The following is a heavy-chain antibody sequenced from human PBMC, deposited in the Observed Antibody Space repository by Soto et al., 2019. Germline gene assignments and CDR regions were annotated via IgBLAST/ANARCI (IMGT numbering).Heavy chain of an antibody. J-gene: IGHJ4*02. V-gene: IGHV4-34*01. CDR3: ARGQLWPDY. CDR2: INHSGST. Sequence: SETLSLTCAVFGGSFSAYYWSWIRQPPGKGLEWIGEINHSGSTNYNPSLKSRVTISVDTSKNQFSLKLSSVTAADTAVYYCARGQLWPDYWGQGTLVTVSS. D-gene: IGHD5-18*01. CDR1: GGSFSAYY.